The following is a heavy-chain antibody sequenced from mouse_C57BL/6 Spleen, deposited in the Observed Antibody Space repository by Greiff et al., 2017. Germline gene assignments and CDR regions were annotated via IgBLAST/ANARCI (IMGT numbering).Heavy chain of an antibody. Sequence: QVHVKQSGPELVKPGASVKISCKASGYAFSSSWMNWVKQRPGKGLEWIGRIYPGDGDTNYNGKFKGKATLTADKSSSTAYMQLSSLTSEDSAVYFCARCRGLRGFFDYWGQGTTLTVSS. J-gene: IGHJ2*01. CDR1: GYAFSSSW. CDR2: IYPGDGDT. D-gene: IGHD2-4*01. CDR3: ARCRGLRGFFDY. V-gene: IGHV1-82*01.